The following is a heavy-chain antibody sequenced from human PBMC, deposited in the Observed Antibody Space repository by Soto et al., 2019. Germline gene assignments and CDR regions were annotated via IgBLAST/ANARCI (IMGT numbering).Heavy chain of an antibody. CDR1: GFTFSNYA. J-gene: IGHJ4*02. Sequence: EVQLLESGGGLVQPGGSLRLSYAASGFTFSNYAVTWVRQAPGKGLEWVSTISGSGGSTYYADSVKGRFTISRDNSKNTLYLQMNSLRAADTAVYYCAKDQGSSWYEIDYWGQGTLVTVSS. D-gene: IGHD6-13*01. CDR2: ISGSGGST. V-gene: IGHV3-23*01. CDR3: AKDQGSSWYEIDY.